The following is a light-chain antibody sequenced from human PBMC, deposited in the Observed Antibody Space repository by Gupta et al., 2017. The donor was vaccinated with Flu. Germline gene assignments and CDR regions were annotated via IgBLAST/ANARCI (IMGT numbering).Light chain of an antibody. CDR1: SGHVSEA. V-gene: IGLV4-69*01. CDR3: QTWTTGVVI. Sequence: VNLTCTLSSGHVSEAIAWHQQQPEKAPRYLMRLNSDGSHRKGDGIPDRFSGSSSGAERYLTISSLRSEDEADYYCQTWTTGVVIFGGGTSLTVL. CDR2: LNSDGSH. J-gene: IGLJ2*01.